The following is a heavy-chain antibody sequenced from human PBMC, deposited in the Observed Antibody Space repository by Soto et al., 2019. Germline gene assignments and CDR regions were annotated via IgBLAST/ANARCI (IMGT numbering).Heavy chain of an antibody. D-gene: IGHD4-17*01. J-gene: IGHJ4*02. V-gene: IGHV1-46*01. CDR2: INPSGGST. Sequence: QVQLVQSGAEVKKPGASVKVSCKASGYTFTSYYMHWVRQAPGQGLELMGIINPSGGSTSYAQKFQGRVTMTRDTYTSTVYMELSSLRSEDTDVYYCARYRTTPGPTTRFDYWGQGTLVTVSS. CDR3: ARYRTTPGPTTRFDY. CDR1: GYTFTSYY.